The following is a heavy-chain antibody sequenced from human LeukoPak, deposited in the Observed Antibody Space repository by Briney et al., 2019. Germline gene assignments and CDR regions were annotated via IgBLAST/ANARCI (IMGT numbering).Heavy chain of an antibody. D-gene: IGHD4-23*01. Sequence: GESLKISCEGFGYTFTNYWIGWVRQMPGKGLEWMGIIYPGDSETRCSPSFQGQVTISADKSISTAYLQWSSLKASDTAMYYCARRDHGGKHFDYWGQGTLVTVSS. CDR1: GYTFTNYW. CDR3: ARRDHGGKHFDY. CDR2: IYPGDSET. J-gene: IGHJ4*02. V-gene: IGHV5-51*01.